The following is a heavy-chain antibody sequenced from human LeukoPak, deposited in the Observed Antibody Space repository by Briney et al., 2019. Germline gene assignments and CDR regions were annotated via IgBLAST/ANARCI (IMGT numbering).Heavy chain of an antibody. CDR1: GGSFSGYY. Sequence: SETLSLTCAVYGGSFSGYYWGWIRQPPGKGLEWIGEINHSGSTNYNPSLKSRVTISVDTSKNQFSLKLSSVTAADTAVYYCARGGKTFWYYYYGMDVWGKGTTVTVSS. V-gene: IGHV4-34*01. J-gene: IGHJ6*04. D-gene: IGHD3-3*01. CDR2: INHSGST. CDR3: ARGGKTFWYYYYGMDV.